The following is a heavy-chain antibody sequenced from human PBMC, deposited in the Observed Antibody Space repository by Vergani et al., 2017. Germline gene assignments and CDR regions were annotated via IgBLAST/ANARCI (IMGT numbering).Heavy chain of an antibody. V-gene: IGHV4-61*02. CDR1: GGSISSGSYY. J-gene: IGHJ5*02. CDR3: ARSVPAGWFDP. CDR2: IYTSGST. Sequence: QVQLQESGPGLVKPSQTLSLTCTVSGGSISSGSYYWSWIRQPAGKGLEWIGRIYTSGSTNYNPSLKSRVTMSVDTSKNQFSLTLSSVTAADTAVYYCARSVPAGWFDPWGQGTLVTVSS. D-gene: IGHD2-2*01.